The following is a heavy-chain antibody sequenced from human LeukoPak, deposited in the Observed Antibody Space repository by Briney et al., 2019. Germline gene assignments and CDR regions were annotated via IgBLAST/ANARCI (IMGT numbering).Heavy chain of an antibody. J-gene: IGHJ4*02. Sequence: GGSLRLSCSASGFTFSSSAMHWVRQAPGKGLEYVSAISSNGGSTYYADSVKGRFTISRDNSKNTLYLQMSSLRAEDTAVYYCVKAPHYYGSGSYHDYWGQGTLVTVSS. CDR1: GFTFSSSA. CDR3: VKAPHYYGSGSYHDY. V-gene: IGHV3-64D*06. CDR2: ISSNGGST. D-gene: IGHD3-10*01.